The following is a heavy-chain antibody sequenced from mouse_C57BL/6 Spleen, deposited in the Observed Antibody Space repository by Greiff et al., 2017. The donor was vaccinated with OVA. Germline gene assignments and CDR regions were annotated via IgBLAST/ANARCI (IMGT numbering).Heavy chain of an antibody. CDR2: IDPSDSYN. Sequence: QVQLQQPGAELVKPGASVKLSCKASGYTFTSYWMQWVKQRPGQGLEWIGEIDPSDSYNNYNQKFKGKATLTVDTSSSTAYMQLSSLTSEDSAVYYCARYGVFDYWGQGTTLTVSS. D-gene: IGHD1-1*02. CDR3: ARYGVFDY. J-gene: IGHJ2*01. CDR1: GYTFTSYW. V-gene: IGHV1-50*01.